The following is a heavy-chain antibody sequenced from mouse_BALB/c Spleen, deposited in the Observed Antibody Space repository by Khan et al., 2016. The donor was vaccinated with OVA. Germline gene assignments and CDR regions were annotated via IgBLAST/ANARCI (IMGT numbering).Heavy chain of an antibody. V-gene: IGHV3-2*02. J-gene: IGHJ2*01. D-gene: IGHD4-1*01. CDR1: GYSITSDYA. CDR2: ISYSGNT. CDR3: ARMSGGDFDF. Sequence: EVQLQQSGPGLVKPSQSLSLTCTVTGYSITSDYAWNWIRQFPGNKLEWMGYISYSGNTKHNPSLKSRISVTRDTSKNQFFLQLNSVTTEDTATYYCARMSGGDFDFWGQGTTLTVSS.